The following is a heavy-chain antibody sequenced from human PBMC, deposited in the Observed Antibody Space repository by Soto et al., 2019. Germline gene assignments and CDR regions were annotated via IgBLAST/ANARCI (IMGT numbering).Heavy chain of an antibody. CDR2: ISRYGDIT. J-gene: IGHJ4*02. V-gene: IGHV3-23*01. Sequence: EVQLLESGGDLIQPGGSLRLSCAASGFTFNIYAMTWVRQAPGKGLEWVSAISRYGDITYYADSVEGRFSISRDHSKNTLYLQMNSLRAEDTAVYYCAKDRYLDHDSRGYLFDNWGQGTLVTVSS. D-gene: IGHD3-22*01. CDR3: AKDRYLDHDSRGYLFDN. CDR1: GFTFNIYA.